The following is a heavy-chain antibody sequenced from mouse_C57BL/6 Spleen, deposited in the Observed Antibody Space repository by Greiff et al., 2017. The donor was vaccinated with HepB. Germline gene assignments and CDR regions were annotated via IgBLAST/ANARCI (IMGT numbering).Heavy chain of an antibody. CDR3: AREGEGSSSYYFDY. J-gene: IGHJ2*01. CDR2: INPSTGGT. D-gene: IGHD1-1*01. CDR1: GYSFTGYY. Sequence: EVMLVESGPELVKPGASVKISCKASGYSFTGYYMNWVKQSPEKSLEWIGEINPSTGGTTYNQKFKAKATLTVDKSSSTAYMQLKSLTSEDSAVYYCAREGEGSSSYYFDYWGQGTTLTVSS. V-gene: IGHV1-42*01.